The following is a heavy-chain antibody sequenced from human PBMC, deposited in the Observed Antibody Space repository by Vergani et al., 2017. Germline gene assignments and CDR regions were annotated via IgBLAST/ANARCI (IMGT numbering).Heavy chain of an antibody. V-gene: IGHV2-26*01. Sequence: QVTLKESGPVLVKPTDTLTLTCTVSGFSLSNARMGVSWIRQPPGKALEWLAHIFSNDEKSYSTSLKSRLTISKDTSKSQVVLTMTNMDPVDTATYYCARITDSSGSYYYYGMDVWGQGTTVTVSS. J-gene: IGHJ6*02. D-gene: IGHD3-22*01. CDR3: ARITDSSGSYYYYGMDV. CDR2: IFSNDEK. CDR1: GFSLSNARMG.